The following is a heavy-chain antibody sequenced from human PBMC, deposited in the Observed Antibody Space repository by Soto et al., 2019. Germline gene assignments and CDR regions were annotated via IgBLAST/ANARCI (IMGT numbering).Heavy chain of an antibody. J-gene: IGHJ4*02. Sequence: GGSLRLSCAASGFTFINYAISWVRQAPGEGLEWVSTISVNGANTHYADSVKGRFSISRDNSKNTLYIQMNSLRAEDTAVYYCAKDYGSSRYFFDYWGQGALVTVSS. CDR2: ISVNGANT. CDR3: AKDYGSSRYFFDY. V-gene: IGHV3-23*01. CDR1: GFTFINYA. D-gene: IGHD6-19*01.